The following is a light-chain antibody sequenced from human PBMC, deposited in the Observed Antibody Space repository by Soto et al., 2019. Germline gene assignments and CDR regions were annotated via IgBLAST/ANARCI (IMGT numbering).Light chain of an antibody. J-gene: IGLJ1*01. CDR1: TGAVATGHY. V-gene: IGLV7-46*01. CDR3: LLYSGGYV. CDR2: DTS. Sequence: QAVVTQEPSLTVSPGGTVTLTCGSSTGAVATGHYAYWFQQKPGQAPRPLIYDTSNKFSWTPARFSGSLLGGKAALTLSGAQPEDEADYHFLLYSGGYVFGSGTKVTVL.